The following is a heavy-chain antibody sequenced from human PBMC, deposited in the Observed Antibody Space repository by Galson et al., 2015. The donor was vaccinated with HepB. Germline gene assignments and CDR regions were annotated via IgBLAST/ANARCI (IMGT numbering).Heavy chain of an antibody. Sequence: SLRLSCAASGFTFSNAWMTWVRQAPGKGLEWVGRIKSKTDGEATDYAAPVKGRFTISRDDSKNTLHLQMNSLKTEDTAVYYCVVSGWYERVWGQGTLVTVSS. D-gene: IGHD6-19*01. V-gene: IGHV3-15*01. CDR1: GFTFSNAW. J-gene: IGHJ4*02. CDR2: IKSKTDGEAT. CDR3: VVSGWYERV.